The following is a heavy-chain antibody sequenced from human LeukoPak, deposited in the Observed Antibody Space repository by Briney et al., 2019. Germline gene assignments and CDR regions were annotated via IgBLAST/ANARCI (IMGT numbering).Heavy chain of an antibody. CDR2: ISGSGGST. J-gene: IGHJ4*02. CDR1: GFTFSSYA. V-gene: IGHV3-23*01. Sequence: GGSLRLSCAASGFTFSSYAMSWVRQAPGKGLEWVSAISGSGGSTYYADSVKGRFTIFRDNSKNTLYLQMNSLRAEDTAVYYCAKVSPGYCSGGSCPYYFDYWGQGTLVTVSS. D-gene: IGHD2-15*01. CDR3: AKVSPGYCSGGSCPYYFDY.